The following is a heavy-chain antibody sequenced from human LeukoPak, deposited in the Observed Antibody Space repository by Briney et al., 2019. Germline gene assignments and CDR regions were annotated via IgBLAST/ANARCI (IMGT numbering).Heavy chain of an antibody. D-gene: IGHD3-10*01. Sequence: SETLSLTCAVSGYSISSGYYWGWIRQPPGKGLEWIGSIYHSGSTYYNPSLKSRVTISVVTSKNQFSLKLSSVTAADTAVYYCARSGYMVRGVLDYWGQGTLVTVSS. J-gene: IGHJ4*02. CDR3: ARSGYMVRGVLDY. CDR2: IYHSGST. CDR1: GYSISSGYY. V-gene: IGHV4-38-2*01.